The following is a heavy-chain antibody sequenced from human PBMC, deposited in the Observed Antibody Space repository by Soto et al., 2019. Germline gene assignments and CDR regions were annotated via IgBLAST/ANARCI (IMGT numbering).Heavy chain of an antibody. J-gene: IGHJ5*02. D-gene: IGHD3-10*01. Sequence: PSETLSLTCSVSGYSIRSYYWSWIRQPPGKGLEWIGHIYYSGSTNYNSSLKSRVTISVDTSKNQFSLKLSSVTAADTAVYYCARLTISLVRGVPNWFDPWGHGTLDTVSS. V-gene: IGHV4-59*08. CDR2: IYYSGST. CDR3: ARLTISLVRGVPNWFDP. CDR1: GYSIRSYY.